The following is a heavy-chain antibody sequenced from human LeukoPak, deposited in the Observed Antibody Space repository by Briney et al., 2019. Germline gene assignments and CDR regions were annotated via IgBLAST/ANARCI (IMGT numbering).Heavy chain of an antibody. CDR3: ALIPRYGTKSDY. Sequence: GASVKVSCKASGYTFTGYYMHWVRQAPGQGLEWMGWISAYNGNTNYAQKLQGRVTMTTDTSTSTAYMELRSLRSDDTAVYYCALIPRYGTKSDYWGQGTLVTVSS. D-gene: IGHD5-18*01. V-gene: IGHV1-18*04. J-gene: IGHJ4*02. CDR1: GYTFTGYY. CDR2: ISAYNGNT.